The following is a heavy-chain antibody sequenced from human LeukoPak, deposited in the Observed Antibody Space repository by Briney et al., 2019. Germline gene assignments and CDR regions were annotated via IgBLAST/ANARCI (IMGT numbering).Heavy chain of an antibody. J-gene: IGHJ6*03. CDR3: ATRAAAGLRYYYYYMDV. V-gene: IGHV1-24*01. CDR1: GYTLTELS. Sequence: ASVKVSCKVSGYTLTELSMHWVRQAPGKGLEWMGGFDPEDGETIYEQKFQGRVTMTEDTSTDTAYMELSSLRSEDTAVYYCATRAAAGLRYYYYYMDVWGKGTTVTVSS. D-gene: IGHD6-13*01. CDR2: FDPEDGET.